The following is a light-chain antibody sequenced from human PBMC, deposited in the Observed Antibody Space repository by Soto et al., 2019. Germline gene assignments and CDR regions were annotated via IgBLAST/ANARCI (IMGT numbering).Light chain of an antibody. CDR2: KAS. CDR3: QQYNTYSWT. J-gene: IGKJ1*01. CDR1: QSISIW. V-gene: IGKV1-5*03. Sequence: DIQMTQSPSTLSASLGDRFTITCRASQSISIWLAWYQQKPGKAPKLLIYKASSLESGVPSRFSGSGSGTEFTLTISSLQPDDFATYYCQQYNTYSWTFGQGTKVDIK.